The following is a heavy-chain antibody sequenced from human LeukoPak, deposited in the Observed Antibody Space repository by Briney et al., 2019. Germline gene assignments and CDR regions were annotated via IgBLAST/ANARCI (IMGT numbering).Heavy chain of an antibody. Sequence: SETLSLTCTVSGGSISRYYWSWLRQPPGKGLEWIGYIYYSGSTNYNPSLKSRVTISVDTSKNQFSLKLSSVTAADTAVYYCARVPPRFYDILTGYYRGAFDIWGQGTMVTVSS. CDR3: ARVPPRFYDILTGYYRGAFDI. CDR2: IYYSGST. CDR1: GGSISRYY. D-gene: IGHD3-9*01. V-gene: IGHV4-59*01. J-gene: IGHJ3*02.